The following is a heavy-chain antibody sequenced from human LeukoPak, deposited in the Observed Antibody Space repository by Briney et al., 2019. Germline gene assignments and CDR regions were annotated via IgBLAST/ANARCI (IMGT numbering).Heavy chain of an antibody. Sequence: SETLSLTCSVSGYSISSGYYWAWIRQPPGKGLEWIGTIYHSGSTNYNPSLNSRVTISVDTSKTQSSLKLSSVTAADTAVYYCARHASYGSAFDYYYGSGTAFDYWGQGTLVTVSS. CDR3: ARHASYGSAFDYYYGSGTAFDY. D-gene: IGHD3-10*01. J-gene: IGHJ4*02. CDR2: IYHSGST. CDR1: GYSISSGYY. V-gene: IGHV4-38-2*02.